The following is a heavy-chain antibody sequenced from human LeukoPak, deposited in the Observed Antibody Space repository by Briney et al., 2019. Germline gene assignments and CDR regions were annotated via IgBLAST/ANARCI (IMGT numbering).Heavy chain of an antibody. CDR3: AKPISGGLAVTADWFHP. Sequence: GGSLRLSCTASGFAFSVYAMSWLRQPPGKGLEWVSIINANSGTTSYAASVRGRFTISRDNSKNTLYLQLNTLRADDTATYYCAKPISGGLAVTADWFHPWGQGTLVVVSS. D-gene: IGHD6-19*01. CDR1: GFAFSVYA. J-gene: IGHJ5*01. V-gene: IGHV3-23*01. CDR2: INANSGTT.